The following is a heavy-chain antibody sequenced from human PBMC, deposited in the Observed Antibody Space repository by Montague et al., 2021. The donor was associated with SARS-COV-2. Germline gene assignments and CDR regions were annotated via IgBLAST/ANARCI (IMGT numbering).Heavy chain of an antibody. D-gene: IGHD6-19*01. CDR1: GFSFNDYW. CDR3: AKGYTGDWDHYLDY. Sequence: SLRLSCAASGFSFNDYWMSWVRQAPGKGLEWVANIKQDGSETNHVDSLRGRFTVSRDNARNSLFLQMDSLSTEDTAVYYCAKGYTGDWDHYLDYWGQGTLVTVSS. J-gene: IGHJ4*02. V-gene: IGHV3-7*01. CDR2: IKQDGSET.